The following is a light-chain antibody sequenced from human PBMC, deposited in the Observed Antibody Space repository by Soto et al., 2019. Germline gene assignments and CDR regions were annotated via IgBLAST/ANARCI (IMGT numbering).Light chain of an antibody. V-gene: IGKV3-11*01. Sequence: VLTKSPATLSLSTGERATLSCRASQSINRHLAWYRQKPGQAPRLLIYDASNRATGIPARFSGSGSGTDFTLTISSLGPEDFGVYYCQQRSNWPPVTFGGGTKVDI. J-gene: IGKJ4*01. CDR1: QSINRH. CDR2: DAS. CDR3: QQRSNWPPVT.